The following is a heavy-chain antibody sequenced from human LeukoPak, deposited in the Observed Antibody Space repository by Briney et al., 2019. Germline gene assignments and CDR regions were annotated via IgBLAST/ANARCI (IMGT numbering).Heavy chain of an antibody. D-gene: IGHD6-19*01. Sequence: GGSLRLSCAASTFSFSSYSMNWVRQAPGKGLEWVSYISGSSSSKYYADSVKGRFTISRDNAKNSLYLQMNSLRAEDTAVYYCATSGWYTPEGYWGQGTLVTVSS. J-gene: IGHJ4*02. CDR2: ISGSSSSK. V-gene: IGHV3-48*01. CDR3: ATSGWYTPEGY. CDR1: TFSFSSYS.